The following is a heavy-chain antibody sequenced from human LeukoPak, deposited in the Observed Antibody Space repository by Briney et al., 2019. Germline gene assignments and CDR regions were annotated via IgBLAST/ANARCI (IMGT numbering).Heavy chain of an antibody. D-gene: IGHD3-10*01. CDR3: ASYYGSGSYYPFDY. CDR1: GGSISSSSYY. V-gene: IGHV4-39*07. J-gene: IGHJ4*02. Sequence: SETLSLTCTVSGGSISSSSYYWGWIRQPPGKGLEWIGSIYYSGSTYYNPSLKSRVTISVDTSKNQFSLKLSSVTAADTAVYYCASYYGSGSYYPFDYWGQGTLVTVSS. CDR2: IYYSGST.